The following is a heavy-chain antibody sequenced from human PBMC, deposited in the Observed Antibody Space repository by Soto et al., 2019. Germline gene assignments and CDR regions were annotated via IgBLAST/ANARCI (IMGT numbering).Heavy chain of an antibody. CDR1: GHTFTGHH. CDR3: ALEPTETAGFDN. V-gene: IGHV1-2*02. CDR2: IDLDIGDT. D-gene: IGHD2-21*02. Sequence: QVQMVQSGAEVKKPGASVKVSCKASGHTFTGHHMHWVRQAPGQGLEWMGLIDLDIGDTKYPQKFQGRVTSTSDTSITTAYMELRGLRSDDTAVYYCALEPTETAGFDNWGQGTLVTVSS. J-gene: IGHJ4*02.